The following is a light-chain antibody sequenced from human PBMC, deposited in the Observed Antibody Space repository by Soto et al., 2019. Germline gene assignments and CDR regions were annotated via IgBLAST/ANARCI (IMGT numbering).Light chain of an antibody. J-gene: IGLJ2*01. CDR3: QVWGPRGEFVV. CDR1: NFGGKS. Sequence: SYELTQPPSVSVAPGKTAQITCGGPNFGGKSVHWYQQKPGQAPVLVMYYETERPSGIPERFSGFTSGDTATLTISRVEAGDEADYYCQVWGPRGEFVVFGGGTKVTVL. CDR2: YET. V-gene: IGLV3-21*04.